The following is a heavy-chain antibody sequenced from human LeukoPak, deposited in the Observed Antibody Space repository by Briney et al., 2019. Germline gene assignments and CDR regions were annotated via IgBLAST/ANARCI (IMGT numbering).Heavy chain of an antibody. D-gene: IGHD3-22*01. CDR3: ARGGSSGTFDY. Sequence: SETLSLTCTVSGGSISSGGYYWSWIRQHPGKGLEWIGYIYYSGSTYHNPSLKSRVNISVDTSKNQFSLKLSSVTVADTAVYYCARGGSSGTFDYWGQGTLVTVSS. CDR1: GGSISSGGYY. J-gene: IGHJ4*02. CDR2: IYYSGST. V-gene: IGHV4-31*03.